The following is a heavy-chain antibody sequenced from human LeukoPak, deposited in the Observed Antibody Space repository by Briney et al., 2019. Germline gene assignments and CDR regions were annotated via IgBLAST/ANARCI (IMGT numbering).Heavy chain of an antibody. Sequence: QPGGSLRLSCAASGFTFSSYRLSWVRQAPGKGLEWVANIKQDGSEKYYLDSVKGRFTISRDNAKNSLYLQMNSLRAEDTAVYYCARFITVVTSGAFDIWGQGTMVTVSS. J-gene: IGHJ3*02. CDR3: ARFITVVTSGAFDI. D-gene: IGHD4-23*01. CDR2: IKQDGSEK. V-gene: IGHV3-7*05. CDR1: GFTFSSYR.